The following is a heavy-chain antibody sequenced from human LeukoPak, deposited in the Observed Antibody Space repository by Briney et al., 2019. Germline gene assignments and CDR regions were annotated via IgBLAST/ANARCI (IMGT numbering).Heavy chain of an antibody. CDR3: ARHVRGATNRRFDY. Sequence: SETLSLTCTVSGGSISSSSYYWGWIRQPPGKGLGWIGSIYYSGSTYYNPSLKSRVTISVDTSKNQFSLKLSSVTAADTAVYYCARHVRGATNRRFDYWGQGTLVIVSS. CDR1: GGSISSSSYY. CDR2: IYYSGST. V-gene: IGHV4-39*01. D-gene: IGHD1-1*01. J-gene: IGHJ4*02.